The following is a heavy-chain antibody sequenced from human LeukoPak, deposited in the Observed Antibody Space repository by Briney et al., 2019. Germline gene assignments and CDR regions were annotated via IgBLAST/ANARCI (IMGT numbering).Heavy chain of an antibody. Sequence: GESLRLSCAASGFTVKNNYMAWVRQSPEKGLEWVAVIYRDETTFYADSVRGRFTMSRDNSKNAVYLQMSSLRVEDTAVYYCARDWRYDDSGYYLDHWGQGTLVTVSS. V-gene: IGHV3-53*01. J-gene: IGHJ4*02. CDR1: GFTVKNNY. CDR2: IYRDETT. D-gene: IGHD3-22*01. CDR3: ARDWRYDDSGYYLDH.